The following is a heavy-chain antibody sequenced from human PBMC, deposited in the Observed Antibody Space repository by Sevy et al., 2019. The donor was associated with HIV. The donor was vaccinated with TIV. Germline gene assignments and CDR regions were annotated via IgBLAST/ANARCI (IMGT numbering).Heavy chain of an antibody. CDR3: AREAGYCTNGVCYGQYYFEY. D-gene: IGHD2-8*01. J-gene: IGHJ4*02. Sequence: GGSLRLSCAASGFTFSSYDMHWVRQATGKGLEWVSAIGTAGDTYYPGSVKGRFTISRENAKNSLYLQMNSLRAGDTAVYYCAREAGYCTNGVCYGQYYFEYWGQGTLVTVSS. CDR1: GFTFSSYD. CDR2: IGTAGDT. V-gene: IGHV3-13*01.